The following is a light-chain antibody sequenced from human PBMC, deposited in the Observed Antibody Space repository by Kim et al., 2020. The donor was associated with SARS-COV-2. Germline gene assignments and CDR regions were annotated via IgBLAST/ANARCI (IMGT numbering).Light chain of an antibody. CDR3: QKYNSAPWT. V-gene: IGKV1-27*01. Sequence: ASIGDRVTITCRASQDIANSLAWYQQKPGKVPQVLIYAATTLQSGVPSRFSGSGSGTEFTLTIGSLQTEYVATYYCQKYNSAPWTFGPGTKVDIK. CDR2: AAT. J-gene: IGKJ1*01. CDR1: QDIANS.